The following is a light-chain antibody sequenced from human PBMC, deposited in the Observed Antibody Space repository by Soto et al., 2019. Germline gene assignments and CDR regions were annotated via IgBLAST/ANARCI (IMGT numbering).Light chain of an antibody. CDR3: QQYDDYSWT. Sequence: DIQMTHSLSPLSGSLGYRVTITCRARQTISNWFAWYQQKPGKAPKLLIYDASSLASGLPNRFSGSGSGTEFTLTISSLQPADFATYFCQQYDDYSWTFGQGTKVDIK. J-gene: IGKJ1*01. CDR1: QTISNW. CDR2: DAS. V-gene: IGKV1-5*01.